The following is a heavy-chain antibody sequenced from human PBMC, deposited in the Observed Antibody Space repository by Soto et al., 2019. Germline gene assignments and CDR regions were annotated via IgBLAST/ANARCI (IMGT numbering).Heavy chain of an antibody. CDR3: ATESPGSPLHDYGDKRGWYYYYGMDV. Sequence: ASVKVSCKASGGTFSSYAISWVRQAPGQGLEWMGGIIPIFGTANYAQKFQGRVTITADESTSTAYMELSSLRSEDTAVYYCATESPGSPLHDYGDKRGWYYYYGMDVWGQGTTVTVSS. D-gene: IGHD4-17*01. V-gene: IGHV1-69*13. CDR2: IIPIFGTA. J-gene: IGHJ6*02. CDR1: GGTFSSYA.